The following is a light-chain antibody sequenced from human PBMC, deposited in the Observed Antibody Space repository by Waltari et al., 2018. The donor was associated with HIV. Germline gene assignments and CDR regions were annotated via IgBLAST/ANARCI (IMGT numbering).Light chain of an antibody. CDR1: PSVLHSSDNKNY. Sequence: DIVLTQSPASLAVSLGERATINCKASPSVLHSSDNKNYLAWYQQKPGQPPKVLIYWASTRESGVPDRFSGSGSGTDFTLTISSLQAEDVAVYYCQQHLWTPRTYGQGTKLEIK. J-gene: IGKJ2*01. CDR2: WAS. CDR3: QQHLWTPRT. V-gene: IGKV4-1*01.